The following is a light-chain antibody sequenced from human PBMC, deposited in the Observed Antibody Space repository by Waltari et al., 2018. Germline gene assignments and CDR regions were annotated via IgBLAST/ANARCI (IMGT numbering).Light chain of an antibody. Sequence: IVLTQSPGTLSLSPGERVTLSCRASQSVSRSLAWYQQKPGQAPKLLIYGASTRATGIPDRFTGSGSGTDFRLTISSLEPEDFAIYFCQHYVRLPATFGQGTKVEIK. CDR3: QHYVRLPAT. V-gene: IGKV3-20*01. CDR2: GAS. CDR1: QSVSRS. J-gene: IGKJ1*01.